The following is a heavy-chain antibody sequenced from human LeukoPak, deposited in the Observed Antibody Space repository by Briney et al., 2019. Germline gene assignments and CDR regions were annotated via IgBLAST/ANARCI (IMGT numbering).Heavy chain of an antibody. CDR1: GYTFTSYY. J-gene: IGHJ3*02. CDR3: AGEADYMGSGYRGAFDI. CDR2: INPSGGST. V-gene: IGHV1-46*01. D-gene: IGHD3-22*01. Sequence: GASVKVSRKASGYTFTSYYMHWVRQAPGQGLEWMGIINPSGGSTSYAQKFQGRVTMTRDTSTSTVYMELSSLRSEDTAVYYCAGEADYMGSGYRGAFDIWGQGTMVTVSS.